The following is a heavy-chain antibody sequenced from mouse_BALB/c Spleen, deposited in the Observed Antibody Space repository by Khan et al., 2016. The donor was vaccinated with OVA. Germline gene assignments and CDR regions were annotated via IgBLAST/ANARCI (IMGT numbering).Heavy chain of an antibody. CDR1: GYSITSDYA. J-gene: IGHJ4*01. D-gene: IGHD2-3*01. V-gene: IGHV3-2*02. CDR2: ISYSGST. CDR3: ARDGSRYNYAMDY. Sequence: EVQLQESGPGLVKPSQSLSLTCTVTGYSITSDYAWNWIRQFPGNKLEWMGYISYSGSTSYNPSLKSRISITRDTSKNQFFLQLNSVTTEDTAKYYCARDGSRYNYAMDYWGQGTAVTVSS.